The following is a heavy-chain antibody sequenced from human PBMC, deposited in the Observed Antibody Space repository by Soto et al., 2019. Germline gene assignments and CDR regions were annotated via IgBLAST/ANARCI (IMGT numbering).Heavy chain of an antibody. CDR2: ISSSGSTI. CDR3: AEHSSSSY. Sequence: GGAPRISCATPGFTLNDYYMSWIRQAPGKGLEWVSYISSSGSTIYYADSVKGRFTISRDNAKNSLYLQMNSLRAEDTAVYYCAEHSSSSYWGQGTLVTVSS. J-gene: IGHJ4*02. V-gene: IGHV3-11*01. CDR1: GFTLNDYY. D-gene: IGHD6-6*01.